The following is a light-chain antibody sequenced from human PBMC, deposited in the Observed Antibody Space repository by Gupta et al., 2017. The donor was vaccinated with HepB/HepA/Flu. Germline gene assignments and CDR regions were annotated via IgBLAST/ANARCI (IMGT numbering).Light chain of an antibody. CDR1: RSNIGAGYD. Sequence: QSVLTQPPSVSGAPGQRVTISCTGSRSNIGAGYDVHWYQQLPGTAPKLLVYGDNNLPSGVPDRFSGSESGASASLAITGLLGEDEADYYCQSYDSSLNGLVFGGGTKLTVL. CDR3: QSYDSSLNGLV. V-gene: IGLV1-40*01. J-gene: IGLJ2*01. CDR2: GDN.